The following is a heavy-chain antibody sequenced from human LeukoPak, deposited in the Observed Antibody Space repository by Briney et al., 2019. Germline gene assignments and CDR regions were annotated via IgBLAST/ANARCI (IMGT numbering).Heavy chain of an antibody. CDR3: ARSLTGYYDFWSGYYLAYYFDY. V-gene: IGHV4-61*02. Sequence: PSQTLSLTCTVSGGSISSGSYYWSWIRQPAGKGLEWIGRIYISGSTNYNPSLKSRVTISVDTSKNQFSLKLSSVTAADTAVYYCARSLTGYYDFWSGYYLAYYFDYWGQGTLVTVSS. J-gene: IGHJ4*02. D-gene: IGHD3-3*01. CDR1: GGSISSGSYY. CDR2: IYISGST.